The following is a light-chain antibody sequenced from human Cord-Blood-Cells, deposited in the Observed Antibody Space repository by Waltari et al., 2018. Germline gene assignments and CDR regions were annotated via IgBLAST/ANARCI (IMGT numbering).Light chain of an antibody. Sequence: DIQMTQSPSSLSASVGDRVNITCRASQTISSYLNWYQQKPGKAPKLLIYAASSLQIGVPSRFSGSGSGTDFTLTISSLQPEDFATYYCQQSYSTPFTFGPGTKVDIK. V-gene: IGKV1-39*01. CDR1: QTISSY. J-gene: IGKJ3*01. CDR2: AAS. CDR3: QQSYSTPFT.